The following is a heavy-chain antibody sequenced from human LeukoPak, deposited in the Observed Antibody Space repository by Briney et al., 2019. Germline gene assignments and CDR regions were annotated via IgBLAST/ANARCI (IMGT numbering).Heavy chain of an antibody. J-gene: IGHJ4*02. CDR3: ARGNGYYGSGSYYAYFDY. Sequence: SETLSLTCAVYGGSFSGYYWSWIRQPPGKGLEWIGEINHSGSTNYNPSLESRVTISVDTSKNQFSLKLSSVTAADTAVYYCARGNGYYGSGSYYAYFDYWGQGTLVTVSS. CDR2: INHSGST. V-gene: IGHV4-34*01. D-gene: IGHD3-10*01. CDR1: GGSFSGYY.